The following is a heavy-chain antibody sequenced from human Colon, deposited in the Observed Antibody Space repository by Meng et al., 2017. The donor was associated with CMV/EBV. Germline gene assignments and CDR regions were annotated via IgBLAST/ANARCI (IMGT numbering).Heavy chain of an antibody. CDR3: GKAGGEIDDDWSGYYNFIDF. V-gene: IGHV3-43*02. J-gene: IGHJ4*02. Sequence: GESLKISCAASGFSFDEYVMHWVRQVPGKGLEWVSLISGDGVSAYYADSVQGRFTISRDNSKNALYLQMNSLRTEDTALNYCGKAGGEIDDDWSGYYNFIDFWGQGTLVTVSS. CDR2: ISGDGVSA. CDR1: GFSFDEYV. D-gene: IGHD3-3*01.